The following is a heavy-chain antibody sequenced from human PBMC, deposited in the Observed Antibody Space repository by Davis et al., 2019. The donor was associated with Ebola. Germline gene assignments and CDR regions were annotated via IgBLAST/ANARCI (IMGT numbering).Heavy chain of an antibody. D-gene: IGHD1-26*01. Sequence: ASVKVSCKASGNTFTGYYMHWVRQAPGQGLEWMGWINPNSGGTNYAQKFQGRVTMTRDTSISTAYMELSRLRSDDTAVYYCARKPGSGPGVGVYGMDVWGQGTTVTVSS. CDR1: GNTFTGYY. CDR3: ARKPGSGPGVGVYGMDV. J-gene: IGHJ6*02. CDR2: INPNSGGT. V-gene: IGHV1-2*02.